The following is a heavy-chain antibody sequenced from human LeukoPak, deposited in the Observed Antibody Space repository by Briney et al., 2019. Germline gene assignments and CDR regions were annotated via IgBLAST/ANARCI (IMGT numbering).Heavy chain of an antibody. CDR1: GYSISSGYY. Sequence: SETLSLTCTVSGYSISSGYYWGWIRQPPGKGLEWIGSIYHGGSTYYNPSLKSRVTISVDTSKNQFSLKLSSVTAADTAVYYCARQLPYLSGRPFDYWGQGTLVTVSS. D-gene: IGHD1-26*01. V-gene: IGHV4-38-2*02. J-gene: IGHJ4*02. CDR3: ARQLPYLSGRPFDY. CDR2: IYHGGST.